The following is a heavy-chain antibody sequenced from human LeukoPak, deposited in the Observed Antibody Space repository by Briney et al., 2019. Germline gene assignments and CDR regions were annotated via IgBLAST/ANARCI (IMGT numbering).Heavy chain of an antibody. CDR3: ARGRGGRFLEEYYYMDV. CDR2: INHSGST. CDR1: GGSFSGYY. J-gene: IGHJ6*03. Sequence: SETLSLTCAVYGGSFSGYYWSWIRQPPGKGLEWIGEINHSGSTNYNPSLKSRVTISVDTSKNQFSLKLSSVTAADTAVYYCARGRGGRFLEEYYYMDVWGKGATVTVSS. D-gene: IGHD3-3*01. V-gene: IGHV4-34*01.